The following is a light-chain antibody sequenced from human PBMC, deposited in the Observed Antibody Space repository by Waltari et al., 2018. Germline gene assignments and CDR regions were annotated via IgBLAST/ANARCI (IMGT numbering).Light chain of an antibody. Sequence: QSALTQPASVSGSPGQSITISCTGTSRDVGSYNLVSWYQQYPGKAPKLMIYAGTKRPSGVSNRFSGSKSGNTASLTISGLQAEDEADYYCCSYAGTSTYVFGTGTKVTVL. V-gene: IGLV2-23*01. CDR3: CSYAGTSTYV. J-gene: IGLJ1*01. CDR1: SRDVGSYNL. CDR2: AGT.